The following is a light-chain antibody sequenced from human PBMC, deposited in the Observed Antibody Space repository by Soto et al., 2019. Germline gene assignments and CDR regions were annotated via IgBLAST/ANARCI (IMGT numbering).Light chain of an antibody. CDR2: DES. J-gene: IGKJ1*01. Sequence: EIQMIECPCTLSASVGDRVTFTCRASQSIGTWLAWYQQKPGKAPKLLIYDESTLESGVPSRFSGSGSGTEFTLTINSLQPDDFATYYCQHYRDYPWTFGQGTKWIS. CDR1: QSIGTW. V-gene: IGKV1-5*01. CDR3: QHYRDYPWT.